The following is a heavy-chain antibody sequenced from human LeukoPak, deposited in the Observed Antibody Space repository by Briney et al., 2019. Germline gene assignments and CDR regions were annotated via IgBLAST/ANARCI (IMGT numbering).Heavy chain of an antibody. D-gene: IGHD3-10*01. Sequence: PSETLSLTCTVSGGSISSYYWSWIRQPPGKGLEWIGYIYYSGSTNYNPSLKSRVTISVDTSKNQFSLKLSSVTAADTAVYYCARGPHYYGSGSYPILWGQGTLVTVSS. J-gene: IGHJ4*02. CDR3: ARGPHYYGSGSYPIL. V-gene: IGHV4-59*01. CDR2: IYYSGST. CDR1: GGSISSYY.